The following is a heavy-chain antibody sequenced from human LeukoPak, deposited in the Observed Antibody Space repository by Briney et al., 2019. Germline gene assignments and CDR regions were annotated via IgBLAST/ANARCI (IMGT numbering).Heavy chain of an antibody. D-gene: IGHD3-16*02. V-gene: IGHV1-18*01. CDR2: ISAYNGNT. CDR1: GYTFTSYG. J-gene: IGHJ5*02. CDR3: ARDRFFSGYRYTPPFDP. Sequence: ASVTVSCKASGYTFTSYGISWVRQAPGQGLEWMGWISAYNGNTNYAQKLQGRVTMTTDTSTSTAYMELRSLRSDDTAVYYCARDRFFSGYRYTPPFDPWGQGTLVTVSS.